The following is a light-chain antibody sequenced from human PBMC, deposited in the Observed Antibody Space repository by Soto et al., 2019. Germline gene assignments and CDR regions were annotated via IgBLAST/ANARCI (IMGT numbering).Light chain of an antibody. CDR2: DAS. CDR3: QQYNSYSA. J-gene: IGKJ1*01. CDR1: QGISSY. V-gene: IGKV1-5*01. Sequence: DIQMTQSPSSVSASVGDRVTITCRASQGISSYLAWYQQKPGKAPKLLIYDASTLESGVPSRFSGRGSGTEFTLTISSLQPDDFATYYCQQYNSYSAFGQGTKVDIK.